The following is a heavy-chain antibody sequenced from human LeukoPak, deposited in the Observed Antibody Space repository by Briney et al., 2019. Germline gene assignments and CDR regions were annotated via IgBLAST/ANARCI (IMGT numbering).Heavy chain of an antibody. CDR2: IKEDESEK. J-gene: IGHJ6*02. CDR1: GFTFSDSW. D-gene: IGHD7-27*01. Sequence: GGSLSLSCAASGFTFSDSWMSGVRQAPGKEPDWVANIKEDESEKHYVDSVKGRFTVSRDNAKSSLFLQTNSLRVEDTAVYYCATYKNWVAGDVWGQGTTVSVSS. V-gene: IGHV3-7*01. CDR3: ATYKNWVAGDV.